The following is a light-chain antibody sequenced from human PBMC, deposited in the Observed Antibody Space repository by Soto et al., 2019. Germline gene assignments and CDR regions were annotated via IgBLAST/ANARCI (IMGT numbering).Light chain of an antibody. V-gene: IGKV3-20*01. Sequence: IVLTQSPGTLSLSPGERATLSCKASQSVTSRYLAWYQQKPGQAPRLLIYGASSRATGIPDRFGGSGSGTDFTLTISRLEPEDFAVFFCQQYNNSPDYTFGQGTKLEIK. CDR3: QQYNNSPDYT. J-gene: IGKJ2*01. CDR2: GAS. CDR1: QSVTSRY.